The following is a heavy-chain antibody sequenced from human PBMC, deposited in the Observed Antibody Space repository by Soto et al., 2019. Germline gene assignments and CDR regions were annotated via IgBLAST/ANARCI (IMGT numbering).Heavy chain of an antibody. D-gene: IGHD3-16*01. CDR2: IYFTGNT. CDR1: AASFSRDC. J-gene: IGHJ5*02. Sequence: SETLSLTCTVPAASFSRDCWTWIRQPPGKGLEWIGYIYFTGNTKYNPSLEGRVTISIDTSKKQFSLKLTSVTAADAAVYYCATVTFGGIVLAHWGQGTLVTVSS. CDR3: ATVTFGGIVLAH. V-gene: IGHV4-59*01.